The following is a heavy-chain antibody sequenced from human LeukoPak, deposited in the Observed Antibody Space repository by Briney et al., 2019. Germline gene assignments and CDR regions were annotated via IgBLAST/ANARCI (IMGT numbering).Heavy chain of an antibody. CDR1: GFTFSSYW. Sequence: GGSLRLSCAASGFTFSSYWMHWVRQAPGKGLVWVSRINSDGSSTSYADSVKGRFTISRDNAKNTPYLQMNSLRAEDTAVYYCARDSHVLRYFDSIDPWGQGTLVTVSS. D-gene: IGHD3-9*01. CDR2: INSDGSST. V-gene: IGHV3-74*01. CDR3: ARDSHVLRYFDSIDP. J-gene: IGHJ5*02.